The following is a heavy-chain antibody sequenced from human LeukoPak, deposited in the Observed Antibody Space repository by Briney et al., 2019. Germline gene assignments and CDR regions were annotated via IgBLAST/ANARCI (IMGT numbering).Heavy chain of an antibody. D-gene: IGHD1-26*01. CDR2: ISSSSSTR. J-gene: IGHJ5*02. Sequence: GGSLRLSCAASGFTFSSYSMNWGRQAPGKGLEWVSYISSSSSTRYYSDSAKGRFTIARDNAKNSLYLQMTSLRAEDTAVYYCARDRGTHGSYRFDPWGQGTLVTVSS. CDR3: ARDRGTHGSYRFDP. V-gene: IGHV3-48*01. CDR1: GFTFSSYS.